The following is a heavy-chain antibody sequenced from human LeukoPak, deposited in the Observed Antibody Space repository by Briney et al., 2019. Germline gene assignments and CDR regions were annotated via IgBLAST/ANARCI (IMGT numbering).Heavy chain of an antibody. CDR2: ISSSSSYI. V-gene: IGHV3-21*01. CDR3: ARVDAFDL. CDR1: GFTFSSYD. J-gene: IGHJ3*01. Sequence: SGGSLRLSCAASGFTFSSYDMNWVRQAPGKGLEWVSYISSSSSYIYYADSVKGRFTISRDNAKNALYLQMNSLRAEDTAVYYCARVDAFDLWGQGTMVTVSS.